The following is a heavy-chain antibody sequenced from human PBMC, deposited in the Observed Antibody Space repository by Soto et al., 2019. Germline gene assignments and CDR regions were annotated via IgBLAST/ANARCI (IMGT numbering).Heavy chain of an antibody. CDR3: ARGEMVVTADSAFDI. Sequence: ASVKVSCKASGYTFTSYYMHWVRQAPGQGLEWMGIINPSGGSTSYAQKFQGRVTITADKSTGTAYMELSSLRSEDTAVYYCARGEMVVTADSAFDIWGQGTMVTVSS. CDR1: GYTFTSYY. V-gene: IGHV1-46*01. CDR2: INPSGGST. J-gene: IGHJ3*02. D-gene: IGHD2-21*02.